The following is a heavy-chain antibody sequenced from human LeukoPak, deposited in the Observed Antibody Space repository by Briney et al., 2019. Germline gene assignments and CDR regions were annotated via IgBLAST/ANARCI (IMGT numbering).Heavy chain of an antibody. V-gene: IGHV1-2*02. J-gene: IGHJ4*02. CDR2: ISPNSGGT. CDR3: ARYWAGASYYPSSLDY. Sequence: ASVKVSCKASGYTFTGYYMHWVRQAPGQGLEWMGWISPNSGGTNYAQKFQGRVTMTRDTSISTAYMELSRLRSDDTAVYYCARYWAGASYYPSSLDYWGQGTLVTVSS. CDR1: GYTFTGYY. D-gene: IGHD3-10*01.